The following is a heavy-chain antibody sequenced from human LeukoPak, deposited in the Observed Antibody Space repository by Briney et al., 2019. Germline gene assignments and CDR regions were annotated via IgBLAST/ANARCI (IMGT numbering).Heavy chain of an antibody. V-gene: IGHV3-21*01. CDR1: GFTFSSYS. J-gene: IGHJ3*02. CDR2: ISSSSSYI. D-gene: IGHD5-24*01. CDR3: ARDLRLQFNAFDI. Sequence: GGSLRLSCAASGFTFSSYSMNWVRQAPGKGLEWVSSISSSSSYIYYADSVKGRFTISRDNAKNSLYLQMNSLRAEDTAVYYCARDLRLQFNAFDIWGQGTMVTVSS.